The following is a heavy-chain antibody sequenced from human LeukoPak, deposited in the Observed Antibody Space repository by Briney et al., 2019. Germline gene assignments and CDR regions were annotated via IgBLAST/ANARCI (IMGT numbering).Heavy chain of an antibody. Sequence: ASVKVSCKASGYTFTSYGISWVRQAPGQGLEWMGWISAYNGNTNYAQKLQGRVTMTTDTSTSTAYMELRSLRSDDTAVYYCASGYCSSTSCHPDYWGQGTLVTVSS. J-gene: IGHJ4*02. V-gene: IGHV1-18*01. D-gene: IGHD2-2*01. CDR2: ISAYNGNT. CDR3: ASGYCSSTSCHPDY. CDR1: GYTFTSYG.